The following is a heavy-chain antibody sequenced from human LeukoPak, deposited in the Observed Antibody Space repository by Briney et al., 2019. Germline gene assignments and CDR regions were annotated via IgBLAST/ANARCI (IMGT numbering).Heavy chain of an antibody. V-gene: IGHV4-34*03. CDR1: GGSFSGYY. CDR2: IYYSGST. Sequence: SETLSLTCAVYGGSFSGYYWSWIRQPPGKGLEWIGSIYYSGSTYYNPSLKSRVTISVDTSKNQFSLKLSSVTAADTAVYYSGYYYYMDVWGKGTTVTVSS. CDR3: GYYYYMDV. J-gene: IGHJ6*03.